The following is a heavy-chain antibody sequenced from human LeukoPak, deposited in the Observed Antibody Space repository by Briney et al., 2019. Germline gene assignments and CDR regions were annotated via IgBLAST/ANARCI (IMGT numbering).Heavy chain of an antibody. J-gene: IGHJ4*02. D-gene: IGHD3-22*01. V-gene: IGHV1-24*01. CDR1: GYTLTELS. CDR3: ATYYYDSSGSEGLDY. CDR2: FDPEDGET. Sequence: GASVKVSCKVSGYTLTELSMHWVRQAPGKGLEWMRGFDPEDGETIYAQKFQGRVTMTEDTSTDTAYMELSSLRSEDTAVYYCATYYYDSSGSEGLDYWGQGTLVTVSS.